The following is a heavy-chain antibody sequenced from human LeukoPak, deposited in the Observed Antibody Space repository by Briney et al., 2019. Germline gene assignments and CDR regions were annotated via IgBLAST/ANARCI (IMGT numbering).Heavy chain of an antibody. D-gene: IGHD4-23*01. Sequence: GGSLRLSCAASGFTFSSYWMSWVRQAPGKGLEWVANIKQDGSEKYYVDSVKGRFTISRDNAKNSLYLQMNSLRAEDTAVYYCARGRTTVVTPRGRWFDPWGQGTLVTVSS. J-gene: IGHJ5*02. V-gene: IGHV3-7*01. CDR3: ARGRTTVVTPRGRWFDP. CDR2: IKQDGSEK. CDR1: GFTFSSYW.